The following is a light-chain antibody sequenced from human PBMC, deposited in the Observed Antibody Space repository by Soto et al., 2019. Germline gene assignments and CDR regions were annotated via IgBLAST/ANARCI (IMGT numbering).Light chain of an antibody. Sequence: QSVLTQPASVSGSPGQSITISCTGTSSDVGGYNYVSWYQQLPGKAPKLMIYDVSDRPSGVSNRFSGSKSGNTASLTISGLQAEDEADYYCSSYTSSSLYVFGPGTKLTVL. CDR2: DVS. CDR1: SSDVGGYNY. CDR3: SSYTSSSLYV. J-gene: IGLJ1*01. V-gene: IGLV2-14*01.